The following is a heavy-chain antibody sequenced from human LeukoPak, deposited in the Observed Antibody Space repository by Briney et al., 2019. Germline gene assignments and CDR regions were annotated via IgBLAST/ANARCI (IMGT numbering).Heavy chain of an antibody. Sequence: PGGSLRLSCAASGFTFDDYAMHWVRQAPGKGLEWVSGISWNSGSIGYADSVKGRFTISRDNAKNSLYLQMNSLRAEDTAVYYCARVAALYDPNDYWGQGTLVTVSS. CDR1: GFTFDDYA. V-gene: IGHV3-9*01. CDR2: ISWNSGSI. J-gene: IGHJ4*02. CDR3: ARVAALYDPNDY. D-gene: IGHD2-2*02.